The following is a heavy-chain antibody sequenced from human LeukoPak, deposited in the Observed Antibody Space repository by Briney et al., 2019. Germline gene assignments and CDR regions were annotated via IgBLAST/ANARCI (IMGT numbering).Heavy chain of an antibody. CDR2: NNFNTGDA. CDR1: GYIFNSYY. CDR3: ARVAGYDGYDPRGYFDY. D-gene: IGHD5-12*01. V-gene: IGHV1-2*02. J-gene: IGHJ4*02. Sequence: WASVKVSCKTSGYIFNSYYIHWVRQAPGQGPEWMGWNNFNTGDANLAQKFQGRVTMTRDTSITTVYMELSSLRSDDTAIYYCARVAGYDGYDPRGYFDYWGQGTLVTVSS.